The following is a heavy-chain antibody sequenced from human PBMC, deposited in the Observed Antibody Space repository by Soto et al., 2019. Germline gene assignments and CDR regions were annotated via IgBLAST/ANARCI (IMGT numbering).Heavy chain of an antibody. J-gene: IGHJ3*01. D-gene: IGHD6-6*01. Sequence: ASVKVSCKASGYTFTGYYMHWVRQAPGQGLEWMGWINANSGGTNFAQRFKGRVTMTRDTSISTAYMELSRLKSDDTAVYSCAREGAGSSASFDFWGQGTMVTVSS. V-gene: IGHV1-2*02. CDR3: AREGAGSSASFDF. CDR1: GYTFTGYY. CDR2: INANSGGT.